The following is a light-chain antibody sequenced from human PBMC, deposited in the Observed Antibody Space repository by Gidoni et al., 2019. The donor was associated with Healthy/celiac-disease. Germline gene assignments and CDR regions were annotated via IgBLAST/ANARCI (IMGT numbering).Light chain of an antibody. CDR2: KAS. V-gene: IGKV1-5*03. J-gene: IGKJ4*01. CDR1: QSISSW. Sequence: EIQMTQSPSTRSASVGDRVTITCRASQSISSWLAWYQQKPGKAPKLRIYKASSIERGVPSRFSGSESGTEFTLTISSLQPDDFATYYCQQYNSYSPRTFGGGIKVEIK. CDR3: QQYNSYSPRT.